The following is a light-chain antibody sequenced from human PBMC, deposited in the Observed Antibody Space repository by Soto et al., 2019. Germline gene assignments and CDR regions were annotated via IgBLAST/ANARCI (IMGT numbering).Light chain of an antibody. CDR3: QQYGSSPPIT. Sequence: IVMTQSPGTLSVSPGERATLSCRASPRVSSNVAWYQQKPGQAPRLLIYGASSRATGIPDRFSGSGSGTDFTLTISRLEPEDFAVYYCQQYGSSPPITFGQGTRLEIK. J-gene: IGKJ5*01. CDR2: GAS. CDR1: PRVSSN. V-gene: IGKV3-20*01.